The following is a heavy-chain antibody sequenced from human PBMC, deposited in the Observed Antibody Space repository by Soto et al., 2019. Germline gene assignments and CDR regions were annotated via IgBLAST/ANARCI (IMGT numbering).Heavy chain of an antibody. CDR3: ARLGPRRDGQQWLAYFDY. V-gene: IGHV5-10-1*01. D-gene: IGHD6-19*01. Sequence: GESLKISCKGSGYGFTTYWISWVRQMPGKGLEYMGKIDPGDSYTNYSPSFQGHVTISADKSTSTAYLQWRRLKASDTAMYYWARLGPRRDGQQWLAYFDYWGQGTLVTVSS. CDR1: GYGFTTYW. J-gene: IGHJ4*02. CDR2: IDPGDSYT.